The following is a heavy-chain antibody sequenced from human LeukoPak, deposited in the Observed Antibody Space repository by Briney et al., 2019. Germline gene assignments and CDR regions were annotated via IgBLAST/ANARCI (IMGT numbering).Heavy chain of an antibody. CDR3: ASRHYSNSGFDY. D-gene: IGHD4-4*01. V-gene: IGHV3-66*01. J-gene: IGHJ4*02. CDR1: GFTFNSFV. Sequence: PGGSLRLSCAASGFTFNSFVMSWVRQAPGKGLEWVSVIYSGGSTYYADSVKGRFTISRDNSKNTLYLQMNSLRAEDTAVYYCASRHYSNSGFDYWGQGTLVTVSS. CDR2: IYSGGST.